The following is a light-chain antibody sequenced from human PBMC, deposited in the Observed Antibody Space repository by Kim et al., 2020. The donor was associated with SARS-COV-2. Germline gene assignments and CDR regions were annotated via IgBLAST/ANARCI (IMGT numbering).Light chain of an antibody. CDR2: AAS. CDR3: QQSYSMPYT. V-gene: IGKV1-39*01. CDR1: QTISSS. Sequence: STSVGDRVTITCRASQTISSSLNWYQQKPGKAPKVLIYAASSLQSGVPSRFSGSGSGTYFTLTISSLQPADFATYYCQQSYSMPYTFGQGTKLEI. J-gene: IGKJ2*01.